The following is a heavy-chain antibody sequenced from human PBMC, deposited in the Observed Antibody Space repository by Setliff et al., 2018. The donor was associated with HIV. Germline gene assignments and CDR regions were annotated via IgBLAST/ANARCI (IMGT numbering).Heavy chain of an antibody. Sequence: ASVKVSCKASGGIFSRFAISWVRQAPGQGLEYLGWISAYNGNTNYAQKVQGRITMTTDASTSTVDMELRSLTSDDTAVYYCARLASGGWPLEVFDIWGQGTMVTVSS. CDR3: ARLASGGWPLEVFDI. CDR2: ISAYNGNT. V-gene: IGHV1-18*01. CDR1: GGIFSRFA. D-gene: IGHD2-15*01. J-gene: IGHJ3*02.